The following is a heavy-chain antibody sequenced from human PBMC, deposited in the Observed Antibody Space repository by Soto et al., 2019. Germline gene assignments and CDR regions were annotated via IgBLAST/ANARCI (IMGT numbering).Heavy chain of an antibody. V-gene: IGHV3-23*01. CDR3: AKDCHWFADNWFDP. J-gene: IGHJ5*02. Sequence: EVHLLESGGGLVQPGGSLRLTCVDSGFTLRNHAMSWVRQAPGKGLEWVSGISVSGTTADYADAVKGRFTISRDNSKNTLYLQLNSLRVEDTAVYYCAKDCHWFADNWFDPWGQGTLVTVSS. CDR2: ISVSGTTA. CDR1: GFTLRNHA. D-gene: IGHD2-21*01.